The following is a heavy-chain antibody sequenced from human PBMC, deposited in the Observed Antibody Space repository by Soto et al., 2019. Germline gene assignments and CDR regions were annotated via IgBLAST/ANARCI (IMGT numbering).Heavy chain of an antibody. J-gene: IGHJ4*02. D-gene: IGHD3-22*01. V-gene: IGHV1-3*01. CDR2: INAGNGNT. CDR3: ARAQRWERSASYYDSSGYYPSFHY. CDR1: GYTFTSYA. Sequence: ASVKVSCKASGYTFTSYAMHWVRQAPGQRLEWMGWINAGNGNTKYSQKFQGRVTITRDTSASTAYMELSSLRSEDTAVYYCARAQRWERSASYYDSSGYYPSFHYWGQGTLVTSPQ.